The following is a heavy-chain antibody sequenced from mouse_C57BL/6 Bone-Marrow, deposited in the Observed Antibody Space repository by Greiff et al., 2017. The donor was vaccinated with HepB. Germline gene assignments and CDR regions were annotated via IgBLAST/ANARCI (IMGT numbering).Heavy chain of an antibody. CDR3: ARGGVYYDYEYAMDY. V-gene: IGHV1-50*01. D-gene: IGHD2-4*01. Sequence: QVQLQQSGAELVKPGASVKLSCKASGYTFTSYWMQWVKQRPGQGLEWIGEIDPSDSYTNYNQKFKGKATLTVDTSSSTAYMQLSSLTSEDSAVYYCARGGVYYDYEYAMDYWGQGTSVTVSS. J-gene: IGHJ4*01. CDR1: GYTFTSYW. CDR2: IDPSDSYT.